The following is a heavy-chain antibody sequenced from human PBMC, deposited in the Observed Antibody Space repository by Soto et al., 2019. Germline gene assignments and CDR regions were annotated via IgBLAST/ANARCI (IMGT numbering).Heavy chain of an antibody. D-gene: IGHD1-26*01. CDR1: RDTFTSYY. CDR2: INPHGGST. V-gene: IGHV1-46*01. J-gene: IGHJ5*02. Sequence: ASVKVSCKAPRDTFTSYYINWVRQAPGQGLERMGVINPHGGSTAYAQKFKGRVTLTRDTSASTVYMEVSSLTSEDTAMYYCARSSGGNFGIIIEGTNWFAPWGQGTLVTVSS. CDR3: ARSSGGNFGIIIEGTNWFAP.